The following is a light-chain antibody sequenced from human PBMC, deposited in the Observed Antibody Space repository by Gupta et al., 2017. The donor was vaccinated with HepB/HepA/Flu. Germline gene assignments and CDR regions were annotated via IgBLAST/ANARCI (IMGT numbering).Light chain of an antibody. Sequence: EIVMTQSPATLSVSPGERATLSCRASQSVSSNLAWYQRKPGQAPRLLIHGASTRATGIPARFSGSGSGTEFTLTITSLQSEDFAVYYCQQYNNWPTWTFGQGTKVEFK. CDR3: QQYNNWPTWT. CDR2: GAS. V-gene: IGKV3-15*01. J-gene: IGKJ1*01. CDR1: QSVSSN.